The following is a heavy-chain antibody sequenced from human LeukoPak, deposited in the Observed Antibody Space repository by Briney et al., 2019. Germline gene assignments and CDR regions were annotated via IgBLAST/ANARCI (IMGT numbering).Heavy chain of an antibody. CDR1: GFTFSIYS. CDR3: ARGLGSFFDY. V-gene: IGHV3-21*01. J-gene: IGHJ4*02. CDR2: ISSSSSYI. D-gene: IGHD6-25*01. Sequence: GGSLRLSCAACGFTFSIYSMNCVRRARGKGLEGVSSISSSSSYIYYADSVKGRFNLSRENAKNSLYLQMNSLRAEDTAVYYCARGLGSFFDYWGQGTLVTVSS.